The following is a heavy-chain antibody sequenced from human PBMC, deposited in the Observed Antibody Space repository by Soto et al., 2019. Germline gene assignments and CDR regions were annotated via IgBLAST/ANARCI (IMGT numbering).Heavy chain of an antibody. CDR2: MNPNSGNT. CDR1: GYTFTSYD. D-gene: IGHD6-13*01. V-gene: IGHV1-8*01. CDR3: ARGRSAAGTGWFDP. J-gene: IGHJ5*02. Sequence: QVQLVQSGAEVKKPGASVKVSCKASGYTFTSYDINWVRQATGQGLEWMGWMNPNSGNTGYAQKLQGRVTMTRNTSIRTAYMELSSLRPEDTAVYYCARGRSAAGTGWFDPWGQGTLVTVSS.